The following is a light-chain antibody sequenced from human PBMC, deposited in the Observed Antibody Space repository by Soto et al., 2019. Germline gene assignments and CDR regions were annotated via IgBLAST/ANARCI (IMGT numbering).Light chain of an antibody. Sequence: MMMTQSPATLSVSPGERVTLSCRTSHSVNSHVAWYQQNPGQAPRLLLYGASTRATGIPVRFSGSGFGTDFTLTISRLEPEEFAVYSCQQRSDWPITVGQGTRLEIK. CDR2: GAS. CDR1: HSVNSH. V-gene: IGKV3-15*01. J-gene: IGKJ5*01. CDR3: QQRSDWPIT.